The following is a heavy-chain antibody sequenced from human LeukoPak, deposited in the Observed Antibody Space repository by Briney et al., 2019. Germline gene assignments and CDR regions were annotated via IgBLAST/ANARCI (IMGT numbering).Heavy chain of an antibody. CDR1: GFTFSSPA. Sequence: GGFLRLSCAASGFTFSSPAMSWVRQVPGKGLGWVSGISASGGSTYYADSVRGRFTISRDNSKNTLYVQMNSLRDEDTAVFYCAKDQRCESPHYLASWGQGTLVTVSS. D-gene: IGHD4/OR15-4a*01. CDR2: ISASGGST. V-gene: IGHV3-23*01. J-gene: IGHJ4*02. CDR3: AKDQRCESPHYLAS.